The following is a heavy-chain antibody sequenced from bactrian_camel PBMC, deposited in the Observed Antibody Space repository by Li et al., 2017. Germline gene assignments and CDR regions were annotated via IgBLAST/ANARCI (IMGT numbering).Heavy chain of an antibody. CDR1: GYTLDSNC. J-gene: IGHJ4*01. CDR3: AADQASGYCYDPDYKYTY. Sequence: HVQLVESGGGSVQAGGSLRLSCAASGYTLDSNCMGWIRQAPGKEREGVASIYSGGGSQYYADSVKGRFTISVDNAKNTLYLEMNSLKPEETAMYYCAADQASGYCYDPDYKYTYYGQGTQVTVS. CDR2: IYSGGGSQ. V-gene: IGHV3S1*01. D-gene: IGHD2*01.